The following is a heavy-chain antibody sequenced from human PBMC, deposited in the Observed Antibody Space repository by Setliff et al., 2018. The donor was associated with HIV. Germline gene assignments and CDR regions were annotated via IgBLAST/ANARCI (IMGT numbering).Heavy chain of an antibody. CDR2: IHYDGSTT. D-gene: IGHD3-10*01. Sequence: GGSLRLSCAASGFTFANYWMHWVRQAPGKGLVWVSRIHYDGSTTNYADFVKGRFTISRDNAKNTLYLQTDSLRAEDTAVYYCTRVRPGRWAALDAFDLWGQGTMVTVSS. J-gene: IGHJ3*01. CDR1: GFTFANYW. CDR3: TRVRPGRWAALDAFDL. V-gene: IGHV3-74*01.